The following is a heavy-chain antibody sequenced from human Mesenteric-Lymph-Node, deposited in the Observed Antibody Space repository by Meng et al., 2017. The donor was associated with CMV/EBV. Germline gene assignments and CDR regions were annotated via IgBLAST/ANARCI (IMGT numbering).Heavy chain of an antibody. V-gene: IGHV3-74*01. J-gene: IGHJ5*02. D-gene: IGHD5-18*01. CDR2: MNGDGSSI. CDR1: GFTFSNSW. CDR3: ARGGSGYSTA. Sequence: GESLKISCAASGFTFSNSWMHWVRQAPGKGLVWVSRMNGDGSSINYADSVRGRFTMSRDNAENTLYLQMNSLRVEDTALYYCARGGSGYSTAWGQGTLVTVSS.